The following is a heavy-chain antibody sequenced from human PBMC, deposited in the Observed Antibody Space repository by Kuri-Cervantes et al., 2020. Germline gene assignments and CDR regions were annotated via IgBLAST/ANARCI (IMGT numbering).Heavy chain of an antibody. CDR3: ARGTPAGYSSGWYGPYYYGMGV. CDR2: IWYDGSNK. D-gene: IGHD6-19*01. CDR1: GFTFSSYG. Sequence: GESLKISCAASGFTFSSYGMHWVRQAPGKGLEWVAVIWYDGSNKYYADSVKGRFTISRDNSKNTLYLQMNSLRAEDTAVYYCARGTPAGYSSGWYGPYYYGMGVWGQGTTVTVSS. J-gene: IGHJ6*02. V-gene: IGHV3-33*01.